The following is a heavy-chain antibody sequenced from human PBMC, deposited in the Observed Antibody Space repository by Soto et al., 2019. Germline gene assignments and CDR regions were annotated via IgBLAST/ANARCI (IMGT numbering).Heavy chain of an antibody. CDR1: GFTFRSYV. D-gene: IGHD6-19*01. Sequence: GGSLRLSCVASGFTFRSYVMSWVRQAPGKGLEWVSGISGSGGTTYYADSVKGRFTISRDNSKNTLYLQMNSLRDEDTALYYCAKDMQEWLVRAFDYWGQGTLVTVSS. CDR2: ISGSGGTT. J-gene: IGHJ4*02. V-gene: IGHV3-23*01. CDR3: AKDMQEWLVRAFDY.